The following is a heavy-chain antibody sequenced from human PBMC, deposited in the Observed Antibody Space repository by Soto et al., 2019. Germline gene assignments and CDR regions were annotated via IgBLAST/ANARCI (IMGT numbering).Heavy chain of an antibody. Sequence: SQTLSLTCAISGDSVSSNSAAWNWSRQSPSRGLEWLGRTYYRSKWYNDYAVSVKSRITINPDTSKNQFSLQLNSVTPEDTAVYYCARDEGELVAAAFDIWGQGTMVTVSS. D-gene: IGHD6-13*01. V-gene: IGHV6-1*01. J-gene: IGHJ3*02. CDR1: GDSVSSNSAA. CDR2: TYYRSKWYN. CDR3: ARDEGELVAAAFDI.